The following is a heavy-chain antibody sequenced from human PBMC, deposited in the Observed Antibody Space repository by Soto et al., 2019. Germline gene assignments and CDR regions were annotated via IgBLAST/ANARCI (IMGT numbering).Heavy chain of an antibody. CDR3: ARDLITIFGETNWFDP. CDR1: GGSISSGGYY. CDR2: IYYSGST. Sequence: QSQTLSLTCTVSGGSISSGGYYWSWIRQHPGKGLEWIGYIYYSGSTYYNPSLKSRVTISVDTSKNQFSLKLSSVTAADTAVYYCARDLITIFGETNWFDPWGQGTLVTVSS. V-gene: IGHV4-31*03. D-gene: IGHD3-3*01. J-gene: IGHJ5*02.